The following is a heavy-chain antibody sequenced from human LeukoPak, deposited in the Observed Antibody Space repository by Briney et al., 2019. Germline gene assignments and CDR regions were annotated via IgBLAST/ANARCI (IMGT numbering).Heavy chain of an antibody. J-gene: IGHJ5*02. Sequence: ASVKVSCKASGYTFTSYDINWVRQATGQGLEWMGWMNPNSGNTGYAQKFQGRVTITRNTSISTAYMELSSLRSEDTAVYYCANSGSSWYSRPSNWFDPWGQGTLVTVSS. D-gene: IGHD6-13*01. CDR3: ANSGSSWYSRPSNWFDP. V-gene: IGHV1-8*03. CDR1: GYTFTSYD. CDR2: MNPNSGNT.